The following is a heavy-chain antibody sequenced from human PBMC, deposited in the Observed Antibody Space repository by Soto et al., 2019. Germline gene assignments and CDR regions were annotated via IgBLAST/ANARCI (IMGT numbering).Heavy chain of an antibody. V-gene: IGHV3-23*01. CDR1: GFTFYYFG. CDR3: AKLGSSSWSPHYYFDY. J-gene: IGHJ4*02. Sequence: GFLGLFCGAFGFTFYYFGIGWVRPAPGKGLGGVFAFTGSGRYPYYVDSVKGRFTISRDNSENTLYLQMNSLRAEDTAIYYCAKLGSSSWSPHYYFDYWGQGTLVTVSS. CDR2: FTGSGRYP. D-gene: IGHD2-2*01.